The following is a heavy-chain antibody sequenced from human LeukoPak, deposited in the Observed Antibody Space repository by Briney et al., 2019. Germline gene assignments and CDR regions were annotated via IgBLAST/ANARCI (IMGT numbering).Heavy chain of an antibody. CDR2: MNPNSGNT. D-gene: IGHD3-10*01. CDR1: GYTFTSYD. CDR3: ARRFGELLSHAFDI. V-gene: IGHV1-8*03. Sequence: ASVKVSCKTSGYTFTSYDINWVRQATGQGLEWMGWMNPNSGNTGYAQKFQGRVAITRNTSISTAYMELSSLRSEDTAVYYCARRFGELLSHAFDIWGQGTMVTVSS. J-gene: IGHJ3*02.